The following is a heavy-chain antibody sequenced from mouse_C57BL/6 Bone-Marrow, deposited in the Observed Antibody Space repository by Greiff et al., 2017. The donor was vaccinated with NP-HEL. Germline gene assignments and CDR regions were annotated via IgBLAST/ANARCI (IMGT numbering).Heavy chain of an antibody. CDR2: IDPENGDT. CDR3: TTRGSSPFAY. CDR1: GFNIKDDY. D-gene: IGHD1-1*01. V-gene: IGHV14-4*01. Sequence: VQLQQSGAELVRPGASVKLSCTASGFNIKDDYMHWVKQRPEQGLEWIGWIDPENGDTEYASKFQGKATITADTSSNTAYLQLSSLTSEDTAVYYCTTRGSSPFAYWGQGTLVTVSA. J-gene: IGHJ3*01.